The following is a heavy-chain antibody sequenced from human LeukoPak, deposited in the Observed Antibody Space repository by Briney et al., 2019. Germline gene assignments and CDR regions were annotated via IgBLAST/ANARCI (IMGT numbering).Heavy chain of an antibody. CDR3: ARDKGLYGSGSYPYWYFDL. D-gene: IGHD3-10*01. CDR1: GGSISSYY. J-gene: IGHJ2*01. CDR2: IYTSGST. Sequence: SETLSLTCTVSGGSISSYYWSWIRQPAGKGLEWIGRIYTSGSTNYNPSLKSRVTISVDTSKNQFSLKLSSVTVADTAVYYCARDKGLYGSGSYPYWYFDLWGRGTLVTVSS. V-gene: IGHV4-4*07.